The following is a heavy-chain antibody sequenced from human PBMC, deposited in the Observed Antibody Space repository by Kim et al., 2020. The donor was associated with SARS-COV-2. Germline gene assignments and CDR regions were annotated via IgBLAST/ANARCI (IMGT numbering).Heavy chain of an antibody. CDR1: GFTLSNYD. V-gene: IGHV3-48*03. Sequence: GGSLRLSCAASGFTLSNYDVNWVRQAPGKGLEWVSYISSSGDPIYYADSVKGRFTISRDNAKNSLYLQMNSLRAEDMAVYYCARSRVTRGGSTYYHCLDVWGPGTTLTVSS. CDR2: ISSSGDPI. D-gene: IGHD2-21*02. CDR3: ARSRVTRGGSTYYHCLDV. J-gene: IGHJ6*01.